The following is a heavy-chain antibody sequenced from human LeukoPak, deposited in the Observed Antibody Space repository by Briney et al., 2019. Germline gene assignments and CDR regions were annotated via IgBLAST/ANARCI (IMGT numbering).Heavy chain of an antibody. CDR3: AKVLVEDYVWGSYRYTPPGDY. CDR2: ISAYNGNT. V-gene: IGHV1-18*01. D-gene: IGHD3-16*02. CDR1: GYTFTSYG. J-gene: IGHJ4*02. Sequence: ASVKVSCKASGYTFTSYGISWVRQAPGQGLEWMGWISAYNGNTNYAQKLQGRVTMTTDTSTSTAYMELRSLRSDDTAVYYCAKVLVEDYVWGSYRYTPPGDYWGQGTLVTVSS.